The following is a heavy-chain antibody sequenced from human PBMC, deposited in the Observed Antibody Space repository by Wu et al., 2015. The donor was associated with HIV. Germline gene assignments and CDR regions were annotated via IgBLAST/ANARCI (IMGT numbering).Heavy chain of an antibody. CDR3: ARGLIWFGEQGWFDP. V-gene: IGHV4-59*11. CDR1: GGSISSHY. J-gene: IGHJ5*02. Sequence: QLQESGPGLVKPSETLSLTCTVSGGSISSHYWSWIRQPPGKGLEWIGYIYYSGSTNYNPSLKSRVTISVDTSKNQFSLKLSSVTAADTAVYYCARGLIWFGEQGWFDPWGQGTLVTVSS. CDR2: IYYSGST. D-gene: IGHD3-10*01.